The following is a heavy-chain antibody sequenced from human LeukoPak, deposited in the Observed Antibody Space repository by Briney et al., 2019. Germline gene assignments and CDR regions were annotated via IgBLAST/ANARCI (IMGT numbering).Heavy chain of an antibody. Sequence: SQTLSLTCTVSGGSISSGGYYWSWIRQPPGKGLEWIGYIYHSESTYYNPSLKSRVTISADTSKNQFSLKLNSVTAADTAVYFCARDGGYRLNWFDPWGQGTPVTVSS. CDR1: GGSISSGGYY. J-gene: IGHJ5*02. D-gene: IGHD3-16*01. V-gene: IGHV4-30-2*05. CDR3: ARDGGYRLNWFDP. CDR2: IYHSEST.